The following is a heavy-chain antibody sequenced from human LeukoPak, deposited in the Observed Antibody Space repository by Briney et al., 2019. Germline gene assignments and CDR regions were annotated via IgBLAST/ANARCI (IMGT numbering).Heavy chain of an antibody. V-gene: IGHV4-59*01. D-gene: IGHD2-2*01. CDR3: ARQVDCSSTSCYVLEPYFDY. Sequence: SETLSLTCTVSGGSISSYYWSWIRQPPGKGLEWIGYIYYSGSTNYNPSLKSRVTISVDTSKNQISLKLSSVTAADTAVYYCARQVDCSSTSCYVLEPYFDYWGQGTLVTVSS. CDR2: IYYSGST. CDR1: GGSISSYY. J-gene: IGHJ4*02.